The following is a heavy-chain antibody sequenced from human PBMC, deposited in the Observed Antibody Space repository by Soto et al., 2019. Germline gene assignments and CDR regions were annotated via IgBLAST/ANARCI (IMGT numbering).Heavy chain of an antibody. CDR1: GYTFTGYY. V-gene: IGHV1-2*04. D-gene: IGHD3-10*01. CDR2: INPNSGGT. CDR3: ARGITMVRGVLLDAFDI. Sequence: QVQLVQSGAEVKKPGASVKVSCKASGYTFTGYYMHWVRQTPGQGLEWMGWINPNSGGTNYAQKFQGCVTMTRDTSISTAYMELSTLRSDDTAVYYCARGITMVRGVLLDAFDIWGQGTMVTVSS. J-gene: IGHJ3*02.